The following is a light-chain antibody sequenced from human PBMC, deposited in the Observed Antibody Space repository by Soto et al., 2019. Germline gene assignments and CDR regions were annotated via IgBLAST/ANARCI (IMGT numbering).Light chain of an antibody. CDR1: QSVLFSSNNKNY. Sequence: DIVMTQSPDSLAVSLGERATINCKSSQSVLFSSNNKNYLAWYQQKPGQPPKLLIYWASTRESGVPNRFSGSESGTDFTLTISSLQAEDVAVYYCQQSYSTPITFGQGTRLEIK. CDR3: QQSYSTPIT. V-gene: IGKV4-1*01. J-gene: IGKJ5*01. CDR2: WAS.